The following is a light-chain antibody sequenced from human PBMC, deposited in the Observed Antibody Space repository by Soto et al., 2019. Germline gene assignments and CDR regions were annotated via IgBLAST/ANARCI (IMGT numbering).Light chain of an antibody. CDR2: GAS. V-gene: IGKV3-20*01. CDR1: QSVSSSY. CDR3: QKYGSSPRT. J-gene: IGKJ1*01. Sequence: EIVLTQSPGTLSLSPGERATLSCRASQSVSSSYLAWYQQKPGQAPRLLIYGASSRATGIPDRFSGSGSGTDFTLTISRLEPEDFEVYYCQKYGSSPRTFGQGTKVEIK.